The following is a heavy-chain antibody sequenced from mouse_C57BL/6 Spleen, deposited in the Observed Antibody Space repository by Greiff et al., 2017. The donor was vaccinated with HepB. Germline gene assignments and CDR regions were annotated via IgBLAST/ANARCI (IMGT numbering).Heavy chain of an antibody. V-gene: IGHV1-69*01. CDR3: ARGGLRRGLAY. J-gene: IGHJ3*01. Sequence: VQLQQSGAELVMPGASVKLSCKASGYTFTSYWMHWVKQRPGQGLELIGEIDPSDSYTNYNQKFKGKSTLTVDKSSSTAYMQLSSLTSEDSAIYYCARGGLRRGLAYWGQGTLVTVSA. CDR2: IDPSDSYT. CDR1: GYTFTSYW. D-gene: IGHD2-4*01.